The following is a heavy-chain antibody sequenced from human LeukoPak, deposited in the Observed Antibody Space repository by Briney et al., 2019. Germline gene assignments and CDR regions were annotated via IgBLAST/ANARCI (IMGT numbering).Heavy chain of an antibody. Sequence: GGSLRLSCSASGFSFSSYPMNWVRQTPGKGLEYVSAISDNGGSTYYADSVKGRFTISRDNSMNTLYLQMTTLRVEDTAVYYCVKAHYFDHWGQGTLVTVSS. J-gene: IGHJ4*02. V-gene: IGHV3-64D*06. CDR2: ISDNGGST. CDR1: GFSFSSYP. CDR3: VKAHYFDH.